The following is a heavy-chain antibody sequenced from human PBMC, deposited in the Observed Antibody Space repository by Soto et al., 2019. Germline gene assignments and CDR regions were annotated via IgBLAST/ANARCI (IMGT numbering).Heavy chain of an antibody. CDR3: AKAFYGGFTY. D-gene: IGHD3-10*01. CDR2: ISGSGDST. CDR1: GFTCSVYA. V-gene: IGHV3-23*01. Sequence: EVRLLESGGGLVQPGGSLRLSCAASGFTCSVYAMSWVRQAPGKGLEWVSGISGSGDSTHYADSVKGRFTVSRDNSKSVLYLQTNSLRAEDTAIYYCAKAFYGGFTYWGQGTLVTVTS. J-gene: IGHJ4*02.